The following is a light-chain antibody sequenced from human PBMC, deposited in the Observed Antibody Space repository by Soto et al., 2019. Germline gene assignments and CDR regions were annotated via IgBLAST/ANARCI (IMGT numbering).Light chain of an antibody. V-gene: IGKV1-33*01. CDR3: QQYDNLLPIT. Sequence: IQMTQSPSSLSASVGDRVTITCQASQDISKNLNWYQQKPGKAPKLLIYDASSLQTGVPSRFXGSGSATHFTSTISSLQPEDVATYYCQQYDNLLPITFGQGTRLEIK. J-gene: IGKJ5*01. CDR2: DAS. CDR1: QDISKN.